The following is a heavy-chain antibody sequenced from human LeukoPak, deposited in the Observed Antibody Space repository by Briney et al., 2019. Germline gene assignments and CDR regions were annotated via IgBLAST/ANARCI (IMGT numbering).Heavy chain of an antibody. V-gene: IGHV3-23*01. CDR2: ISGSDGST. CDR1: GFTFKTYG. CDR3: AAGFYFGDY. J-gene: IGHJ4*02. D-gene: IGHD3-3*01. Sequence: GGSLRLSCVASGFTFKTYGMSWVRQAPGKGLEWVSTISGSDGSTYYADSVKGRFTISGDNSKSTLYLQMNSLRAEDTAVYYCAAGFYFGDYWGQGTLVTVSS.